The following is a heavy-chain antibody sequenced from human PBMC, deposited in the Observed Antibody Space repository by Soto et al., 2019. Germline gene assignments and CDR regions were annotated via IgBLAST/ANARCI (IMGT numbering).Heavy chain of an antibody. CDR2: INHSGST. CDR1: GGSFSGYY. Sequence: PSETLSLTCAVYGGSFSGYYWAWIRQPPGTGLEWIGEINHSGSTNYNPSLKSRVTISVDTSKNQFSLKLSSVTAADTAVYYCARDPYYYGSGSYYDYWGQGTLVTVSS. D-gene: IGHD3-10*01. J-gene: IGHJ4*02. CDR3: ARDPYYYGSGSYYDY. V-gene: IGHV4-34*01.